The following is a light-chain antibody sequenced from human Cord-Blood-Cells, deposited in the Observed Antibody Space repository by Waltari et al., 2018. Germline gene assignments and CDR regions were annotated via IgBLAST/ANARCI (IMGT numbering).Light chain of an antibody. Sequence: QSALTQPASVSGSPGQSITISCTGTSSDVGGYNYVSWYQQHPGKAPKLMIYDVSKRPSGVSNRFSCSKSGNTASLTISGLQAEEEAEYCGSSYTSSSTLVFGGGTKLTVL. V-gene: IGLV2-14*01. CDR1: SSDVGGYNY. CDR2: DVS. J-gene: IGLJ2*01. CDR3: SSYTSSSTLV.